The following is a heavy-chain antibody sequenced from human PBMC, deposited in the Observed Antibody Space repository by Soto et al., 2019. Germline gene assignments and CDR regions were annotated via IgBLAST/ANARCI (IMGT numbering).Heavy chain of an antibody. Sequence: SETLSLTCTVSGGSISSGDYYWSWIRQPPGKGLEWIGYIYYSGSTYYNPSLKSRVTISVDTSKNQFSLKLSSVTAADTAVYYCARRVVVVPAATYNWFDPWGQGTLVTVSS. J-gene: IGHJ5*02. V-gene: IGHV4-30-4*01. D-gene: IGHD2-2*01. CDR2: IYYSGST. CDR3: ARRVVVVPAATYNWFDP. CDR1: GGSISSGDYY.